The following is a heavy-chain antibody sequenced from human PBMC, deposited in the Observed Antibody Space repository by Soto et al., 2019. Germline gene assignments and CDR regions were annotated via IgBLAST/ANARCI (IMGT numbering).Heavy chain of an antibody. D-gene: IGHD3-3*01. Sequence: SQTLSLTCDISGDSVASNSAAWNWIRQSPSRGLEWLGRTYYRSKWYTDYAESVKSRITINPDTSKNQVSLQLKSVTPEDTAVYYCTTVATSGRYVHYYYCIDAWGQGATVSVSS. J-gene: IGHJ6*02. CDR1: GDSVASNSAA. CDR3: TTVATSGRYVHYYYCIDA. CDR2: TYYRSKWYT. V-gene: IGHV6-1*01.